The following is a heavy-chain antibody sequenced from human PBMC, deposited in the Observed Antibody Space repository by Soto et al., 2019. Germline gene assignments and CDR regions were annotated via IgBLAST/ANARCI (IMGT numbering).Heavy chain of an antibody. CDR3: AARVLPVGGRFGSPFDY. Sequence: SGGSRRLSCAASGFTFSNCAMTWVRQAPGKGPEWVSTIANSGDGTYYADSVKGRFTISRDNSKNTLYLQMSSLRAEDTAVYYFAARVLPVGGRFGSPFDYWGQGTLVTVSS. V-gene: IGHV3-23*01. CDR2: IANSGDGT. CDR1: GFTFSNCA. D-gene: IGHD6-19*01. J-gene: IGHJ4*02.